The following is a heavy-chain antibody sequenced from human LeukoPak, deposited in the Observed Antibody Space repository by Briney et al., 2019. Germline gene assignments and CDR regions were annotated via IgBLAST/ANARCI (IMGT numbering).Heavy chain of an antibody. V-gene: IGHV3-74*01. D-gene: IGHD5-18*01. CDR2: INGYGSIT. J-gene: IGHJ4*02. CDR3: AGARGYSYGYLDY. CDR1: GFTFETYW. Sequence: GGSLRLSCAASGFTFETYWMHWVRQAPGKGLEWVSCINGYGSITNYADSVKGRFTISRDNAKNTLYLQMNSLRAEDTAVYYCAGARGYSYGYLDYWGQGTLVTVSS.